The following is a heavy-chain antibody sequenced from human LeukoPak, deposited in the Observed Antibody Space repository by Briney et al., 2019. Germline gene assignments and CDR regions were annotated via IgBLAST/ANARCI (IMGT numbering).Heavy chain of an antibody. V-gene: IGHV3-23*01. Sequence: GGSLRLSCAASGFTFTNYAMSWVRQTPGKGLEWVSAISGSGGSTYYADSVKGRFTISRDNSKNTLYLQMNSLRAEDTAVYYCAKPLYRLLDAFDIWGQGTMVTVSS. J-gene: IGHJ3*02. CDR2: ISGSGGST. CDR3: AKPLYRLLDAFDI. D-gene: IGHD2/OR15-2a*01. CDR1: GFTFTNYA.